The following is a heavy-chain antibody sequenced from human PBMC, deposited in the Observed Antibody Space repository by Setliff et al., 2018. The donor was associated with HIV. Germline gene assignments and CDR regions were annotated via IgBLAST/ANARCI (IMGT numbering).Heavy chain of an antibody. D-gene: IGHD5-18*01. CDR1: GLIFSSYE. V-gene: IGHV3-NL1*01. CDR3: ARDQWGYSYGYLSYFDY. CDR2: IGGHGSII. Sequence: PGGSLRLSCAASGLIFSSYEMNWVRQAPGKGLEWISFIGGHGSIIHYADSVKGRFTISRDNSKNTLYLQMNSLRAEDTAVYYCARDQWGYSYGYLSYFDYWGQGTLVTVSS. J-gene: IGHJ4*02.